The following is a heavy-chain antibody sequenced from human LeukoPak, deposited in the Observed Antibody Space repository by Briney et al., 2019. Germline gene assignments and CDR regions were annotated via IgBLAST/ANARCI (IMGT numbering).Heavy chain of an antibody. D-gene: IGHD6-13*01. CDR1: GFTFSSYS. V-gene: IGHV3-15*01. Sequence: GGSLRLSCAASGFTFSSYSMNWVRQAPGKGLEWVGRIKSKTHGGTTDYAAPVKGRFTISRDDSKNTLYLQMNSLKIEDTAVYHCTTIAAAGQYDYWGQGTLVTVSS. J-gene: IGHJ4*02. CDR2: IKSKTHGGTT. CDR3: TTIAAAGQYDY.